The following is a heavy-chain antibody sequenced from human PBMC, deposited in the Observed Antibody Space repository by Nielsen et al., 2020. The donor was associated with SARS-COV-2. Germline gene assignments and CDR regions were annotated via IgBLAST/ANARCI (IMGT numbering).Heavy chain of an antibody. J-gene: IGHJ4*02. CDR2: IYYSGST. V-gene: IGHV4-59*08. D-gene: IGHD6-13*01. Sequence: GSLRLSCTVSGGSISSYYWSWIRQPPGKGLEWIGYIYYSGSTNYNPSLKSRVTISVDTSKNQFSLKLSSVTAADTAVYYCASTYSSSWSYFDYWGQGTLVTVSS. CDR1: GGSISSYY. CDR3: ASTYSSSWSYFDY.